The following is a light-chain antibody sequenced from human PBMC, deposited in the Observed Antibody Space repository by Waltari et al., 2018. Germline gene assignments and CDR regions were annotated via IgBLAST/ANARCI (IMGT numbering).Light chain of an antibody. Sequence: DIVMTQSPPFLPVTPGEPASIASRSSQSLLHSSAYTFLDWYLQKPGQSPQLLIYLVPNRASGFPDRFSGSGSGTDFTLKISRVEAEDVGVYYCMQARQTPWTFGQGTKVEIK. J-gene: IGKJ1*01. V-gene: IGKV2-28*01. CDR2: LVP. CDR3: MQARQTPWT. CDR1: QSLLHSSAYTF.